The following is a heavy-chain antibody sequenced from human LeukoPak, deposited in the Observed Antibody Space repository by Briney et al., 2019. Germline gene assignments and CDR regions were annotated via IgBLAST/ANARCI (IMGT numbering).Heavy chain of an antibody. CDR1: GYTFTNYG. D-gene: IGHD3-10*01. J-gene: IGHJ6*02. V-gene: IGHV1-18*01. CDR2: ISAHNGNT. CDR3: VRDGVVLVWFGETPDYSYYDV. Sequence: GASVRVSCKTSGYTFTNYGISWVRQAPGQGLEWVGCISAHNGNTNYAEKLQGRVSVTTDTSTSTAYMEVRSLRSDDTAVYYCVRDGVVLVWFGETPDYSYYDVWGQGTTVTVSS.